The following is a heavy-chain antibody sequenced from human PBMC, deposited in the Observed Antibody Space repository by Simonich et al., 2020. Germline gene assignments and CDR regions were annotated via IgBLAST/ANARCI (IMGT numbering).Heavy chain of an antibody. J-gene: IGHJ3*02. CDR2: IYYSGRT. V-gene: IGHV4-39*01. CDR1: GGSISSSSCY. Sequence: QLQLQESGPGLVKPSETLSLTCTVSGGSISSSSCYWGGIPQPPGKGLEWIGRIYYSGRTYYNPSLKSRVTISVDTSKNQFSLKLSSVTAADTAVYYCARHAGFAFDIWGQGTMVTVSS. D-gene: IGHD6-13*01. CDR3: ARHAGFAFDI.